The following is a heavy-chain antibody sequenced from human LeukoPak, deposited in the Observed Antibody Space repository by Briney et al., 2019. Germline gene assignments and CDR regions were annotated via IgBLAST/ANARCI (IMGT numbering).Heavy chain of an antibody. V-gene: IGHV1-18*01. CDR2: ISTYNGET. J-gene: IGHJ4*02. Sequence: ASVKVSCKASGYTFTSYGISWARQVPGQGLEWMGWISTYNGETNYAEKVQGRVTLTTDTSTNTAYMEMRSLRSDDTAIYYCARGVDDFGDFCFDYWGRGTQVTVSS. CDR3: ARGVDDFGDFCFDY. D-gene: IGHD4-17*01. CDR1: GYTFTSYG.